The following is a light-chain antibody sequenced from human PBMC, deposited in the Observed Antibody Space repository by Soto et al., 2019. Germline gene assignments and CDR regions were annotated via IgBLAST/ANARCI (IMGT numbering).Light chain of an antibody. CDR1: SSDIGAYDL. V-gene: IGLV2-14*03. CDR2: EVS. CDR3: TSFAPGRISV. Sequence: SDLTQPASLSGSPGQSSTISCSGTSSDIGAYDLVSWYQQHPGRAPKLIIYEVSQRFWGLSYRFSGSKSGNTASLTISGLQAEDEGDYYCTSFAPGRISVFGSGTKVTVL. J-gene: IGLJ1*01.